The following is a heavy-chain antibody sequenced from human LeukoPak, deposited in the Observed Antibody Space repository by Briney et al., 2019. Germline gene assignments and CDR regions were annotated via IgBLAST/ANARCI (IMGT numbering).Heavy chain of an antibody. V-gene: IGHV1-46*01. CDR2: INPSGGDT. D-gene: IGHD5-18*01. CDR1: GYTFTSYY. J-gene: IGHJ4*02. CDR3: ARVRTAMEIGAY. Sequence: GASVKVSCKPSGYTFTSYYMHWVRQAPGQGLEWMGIINPSGGDTSYAQKFQGRVTTTRDPSTSTVYMEVVSLRPEDTALYYCARVRTAMEIGAYWDQGTLVTVSS.